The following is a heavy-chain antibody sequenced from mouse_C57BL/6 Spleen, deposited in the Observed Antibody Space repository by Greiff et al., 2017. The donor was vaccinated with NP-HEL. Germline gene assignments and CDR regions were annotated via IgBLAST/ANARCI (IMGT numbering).Heavy chain of an antibody. J-gene: IGHJ2*01. CDR1: GYSFTDYN. V-gene: IGHV1-39*01. Sequence: VQLQQSGPELVKPGASVKISCTASGYSFTDYNMNWVKQSTGKSLEWIGVINPNYGTTSYNHKFKGKATLTVDQSSSTAYLQLNSLTSEDSAVFYSTSYCYGESCYMDYWGQGTTLTVSS. D-gene: IGHD1-2*01. CDR2: INPNYGTT. CDR3: TSYCYGESCYMDY.